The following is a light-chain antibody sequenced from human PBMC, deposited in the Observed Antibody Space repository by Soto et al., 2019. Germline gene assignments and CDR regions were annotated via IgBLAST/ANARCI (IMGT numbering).Light chain of an antibody. Sequence: EIVMTQYPATLSVSPGERATLSCRASQSVSSNLAWYQQKPGQAPRLLIYGASTRATGIPARFNGSGSGTEFTLNISSLQSEDFAVYYCQQYNNWPPGTFGQGTKVEIK. CDR1: QSVSSN. V-gene: IGKV3-15*01. CDR3: QQYNNWPPGT. CDR2: GAS. J-gene: IGKJ1*01.